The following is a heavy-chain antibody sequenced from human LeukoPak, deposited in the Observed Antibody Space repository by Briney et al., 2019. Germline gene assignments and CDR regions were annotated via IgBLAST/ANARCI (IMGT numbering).Heavy chain of an antibody. CDR3: AKDLGDCGGDCYGSDY. J-gene: IGHJ4*02. D-gene: IGHD2-21*02. V-gene: IGHV3-30*18. CDR2: ISYDGSNK. CDR1: GFTFSSYG. Sequence: GRSLRLSCAASGFTFSSYGMHWVRQAPGKGLEWVAVISYDGSNKYYADSVKGRFTISRDNSKNTLYLQMNSLRAEDTAVYYCAKDLGDCGGDCYGSDYWGQGTLVTVSS.